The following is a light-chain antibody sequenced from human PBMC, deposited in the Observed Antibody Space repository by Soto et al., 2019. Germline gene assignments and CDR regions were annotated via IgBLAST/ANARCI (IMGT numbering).Light chain of an antibody. Sequence: EIVLTQSPATLSLSPGERATLSCRASQSVSSYLAWYQQKPGQAPRLLIYDASNRATGIPDRFSGSGSGTDFTLTISRLEPEDFALYYCQHYVERSPITFGQGTRLEIK. CDR3: QHYVERSPIT. J-gene: IGKJ5*01. CDR1: QSVSSY. CDR2: DAS. V-gene: IGKV3-11*01.